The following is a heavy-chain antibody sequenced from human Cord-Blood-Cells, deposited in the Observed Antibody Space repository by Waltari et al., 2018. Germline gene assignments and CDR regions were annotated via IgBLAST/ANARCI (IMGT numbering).Heavy chain of an antibody. CDR3: AAGDAFDI. V-gene: IGHV4-34*01. Sequence: QVQLQQWGAGLLTPSETLSLTCAVYGGSFSGYYWSCIRQPPGKGLEWIGEINHSGSTNYNPSLKSRVTISVDTSKNQFSLKLSSVTAADTAVYYCAAGDAFDIWGQGTMVTVSS. J-gene: IGHJ3*02. CDR1: GGSFSGYY. D-gene: IGHD6-13*01. CDR2: INHSGST.